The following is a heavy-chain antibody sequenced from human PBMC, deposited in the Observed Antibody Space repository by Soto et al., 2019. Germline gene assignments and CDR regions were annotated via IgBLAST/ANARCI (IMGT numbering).Heavy chain of an antibody. J-gene: IGHJ4*02. CDR2: IYWDDDK. Sequence: QITLNDSGPTQVKPRQTLTLTCTFSGFSLTTSGVGVSWIRQSPGKAPAWLALIYWDDDKRYSPSLKSRLTITKDTSKNHVVLTMADLDPADTATYYCAHRVLRTVFGLVTTTAIYFDSWGQGTPVAVSS. CDR1: GFSLTTSGVG. V-gene: IGHV2-5*02. CDR3: AHRVLRTVFGLVTTTAIYFDS. D-gene: IGHD3-3*01.